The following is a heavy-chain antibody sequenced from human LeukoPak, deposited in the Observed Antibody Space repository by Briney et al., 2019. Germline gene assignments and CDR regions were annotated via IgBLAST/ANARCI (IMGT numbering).Heavy chain of an antibody. CDR3: AKVGGYCSSTSCSQRDY. J-gene: IGHJ4*02. CDR1: GFTFSSYA. CDR2: ISGSGGST. D-gene: IGHD2-2*01. V-gene: IGHV3-23*01. Sequence: GGSLRLSCAASGFTFSSYAMSWVRQAPGKGLEWVSAISGSGGSTYYADSVKGRFTISRDNSKNTLYPQMNSLRAEDTAVYYCAKVGGYCSSTSCSQRDYWGQGTLVTVSS.